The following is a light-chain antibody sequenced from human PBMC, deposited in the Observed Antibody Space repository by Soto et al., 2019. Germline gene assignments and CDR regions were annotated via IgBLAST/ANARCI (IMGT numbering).Light chain of an antibody. J-gene: IGKJ5*01. CDR1: QSFSSSS. V-gene: IGKV3D-20*02. Sequence: EIVFTQSPGTLSLSPGERATLSCRASQSFSSSSLAWYQQKPGQAPRLLIYDTSSRATGIPDRFSGSGSGTDFTLTISRLEPEDFAIYHCQQRSNWPPKITFGQGTRLEI. CDR2: DTS. CDR3: QQRSNWPPKIT.